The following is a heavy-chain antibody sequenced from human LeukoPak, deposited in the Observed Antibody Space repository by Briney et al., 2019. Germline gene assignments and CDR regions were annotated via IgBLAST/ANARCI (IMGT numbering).Heavy chain of an antibody. CDR3: ARDEWDQSYFDY. Sequence: GGSLRLSCTGSGFIFSSDWMYWVRQAPGRGLLWVSRMNSDGSSTNYADSVKGRFTISRDNSKNTLYLQMNSLRAEDTTVYYCARDEWDQSYFDYWGQGTLVTVTS. V-gene: IGHV3-74*01. CDR2: MNSDGSST. CDR1: GFIFSSDW. J-gene: IGHJ4*02. D-gene: IGHD1-26*01.